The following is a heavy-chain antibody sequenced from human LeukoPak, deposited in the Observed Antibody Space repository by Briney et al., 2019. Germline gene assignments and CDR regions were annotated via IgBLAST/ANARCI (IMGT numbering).Heavy chain of an antibody. D-gene: IGHD3-16*01. J-gene: IGHJ4*02. CDR2: IIKDGSDK. Sequence: GGSLRLSCEASGFTFRDFWMGWVRQAPGKGLEWVANIIKDGSDKYYVDSVKGRFTISRDNAKNSVYLQMSSLRVEDTAVYYCTRELWPGDYWGQGILVTVSS. CDR3: TRELWPGDY. CDR1: GFTFRDFW. V-gene: IGHV3-7*01.